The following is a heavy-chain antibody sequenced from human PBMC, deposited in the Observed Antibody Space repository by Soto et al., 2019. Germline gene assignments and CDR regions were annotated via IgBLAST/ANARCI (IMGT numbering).Heavy chain of an antibody. D-gene: IGHD1-7*01. CDR3: ARGTNWNYGPGWDAFDI. CDR2: INHSGST. V-gene: IGHV4-34*01. Sequence: QVQLQQWGAGLLKPSATLSLTCAVYGGSFSGYYWSWILQPPGKGLEWLGEINHSGSTNYNPSLKSRVTISVDTSKNQFALKLSSVTAADTAVYYCARGTNWNYGPGWDAFDIWGQGTMVTVSS. J-gene: IGHJ3*02. CDR1: GGSFSGYY.